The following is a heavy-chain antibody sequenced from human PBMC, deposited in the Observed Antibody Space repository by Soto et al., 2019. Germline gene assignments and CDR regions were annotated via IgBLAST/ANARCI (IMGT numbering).Heavy chain of an antibody. J-gene: IGHJ2*01. CDR3: ARDRGDPVGLGRGVKFRGDWYFDL. D-gene: IGHD3-10*01. V-gene: IGHV3-30*09. CDR1: GFSFSDST. CDR2: ISNDGSSK. Sequence: QVQLVESGGGVVQPGRSLRLSCAASGFSFSDSTVHWVRQAPGKGLEWVAIISNDGSSKYYADSVQGRFAVSRDNSKNTVYRQMDSLRVEDMAVYYCARDRGDPVGLGRGVKFRGDWYFDLWGRGTLVTVSS.